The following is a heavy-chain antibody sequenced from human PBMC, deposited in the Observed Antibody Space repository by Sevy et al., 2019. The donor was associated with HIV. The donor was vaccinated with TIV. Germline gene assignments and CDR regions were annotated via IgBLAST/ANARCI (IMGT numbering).Heavy chain of an antibody. J-gene: IGHJ2*01. Sequence: GGSLRLSCVASGFTFGDHYMDWVRQAPGKGLEWVGRIRNKVKSYTTQYAAFVEGRFIVSRDDSKKPLYLQMNSLKTDDTAVYYCAAVGASRGYFDIWGRGTLVTVSS. V-gene: IGHV3-72*01. CDR1: GFTFGDHY. CDR2: IRNKVKSYTT. CDR3: AAVGASRGYFDI. D-gene: IGHD1-26*01.